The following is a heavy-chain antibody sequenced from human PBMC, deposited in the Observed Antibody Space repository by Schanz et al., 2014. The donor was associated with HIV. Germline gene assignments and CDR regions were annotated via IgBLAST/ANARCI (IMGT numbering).Heavy chain of an antibody. Sequence: PLLESGGGLVQPGGSLGLSCAGSGFTFSSYSMNWVRQAPGKGLEWGSSISSTTSYIYNADSVKGRFTISRDNAKNSLHLQMNSLRAEDTAVYYCVRLMSSDYDFYHYGMDVWGQGTTVIVSS. V-gene: IGHV3-21*01. CDR1: GFTFSSYS. D-gene: IGHD4-17*01. CDR2: ISSTTSYI. J-gene: IGHJ6*02. CDR3: VRLMSSDYDFYHYGMDV.